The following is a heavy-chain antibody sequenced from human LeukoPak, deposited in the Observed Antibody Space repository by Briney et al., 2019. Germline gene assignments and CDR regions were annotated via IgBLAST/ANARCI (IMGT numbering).Heavy chain of an antibody. D-gene: IGHD6-13*01. J-gene: IGHJ6*02. CDR3: AKEMGKDSSSRYDYYYYGMDV. Sequence: GGSLRLSCAVSGFTFSSYWMHWVRQTPGKGLVWVSRINPDGSSTSYADSVKGRFTISRDNSKNTLYLQMNSLRVEDAAVYYCAKEMGKDSSSRYDYYYYGMDVWGQGTTVTVSS. V-gene: IGHV3-74*01. CDR1: GFTFSSYW. CDR2: INPDGSST.